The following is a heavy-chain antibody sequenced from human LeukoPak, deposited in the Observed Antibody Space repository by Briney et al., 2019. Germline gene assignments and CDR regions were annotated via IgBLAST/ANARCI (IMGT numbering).Heavy chain of an antibody. J-gene: IGHJ6*03. CDR3: ARAGHYGDYVGIGSYYYYYMDV. Sequence: SETLSLTCTVSGYSISSGYYWGWIRQPPGKGLEWIGSIYHSGSTYYNPSLKSRVTISVDTSKNQFSLKLSSVTAADTAVYYCARAGHYGDYVGIGSYYYYYMDVWGKGTTVTISS. V-gene: IGHV4-38-2*02. CDR2: IYHSGST. CDR1: GYSISSGYY. D-gene: IGHD4-17*01.